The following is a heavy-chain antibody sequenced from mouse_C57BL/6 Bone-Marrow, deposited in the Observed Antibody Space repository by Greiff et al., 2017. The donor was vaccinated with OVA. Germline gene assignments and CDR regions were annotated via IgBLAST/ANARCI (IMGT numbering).Heavy chain of an antibody. V-gene: IGHV1-80*01. Sequence: VQRVESGAELVKPGASVKISCKASGYAFSSYWMNWVKQRPGKGLEWIGQIYPGDGDTNYNGKFKGKATLTADKSSSTAYMQLSSLTSEDSAVYFCARPYDGYYVWFAYWGQGTLVTVSA. CDR3: ARPYDGYYVWFAY. D-gene: IGHD2-3*01. CDR2: IYPGDGDT. CDR1: GYAFSSYW. J-gene: IGHJ3*01.